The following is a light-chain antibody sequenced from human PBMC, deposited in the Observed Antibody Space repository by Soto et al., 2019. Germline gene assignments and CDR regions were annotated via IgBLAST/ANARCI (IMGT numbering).Light chain of an antibody. Sequence: QAVVTQEPSLTVSPGGTVTLTCGSSTRAVTSGHYPYWFQQKPGQAPRTLIYDTTNKYSWTPARFSGSLLGGKAALTLSGAQPEDEAEYYCLLFYSGAGEVFGGGTKLTVL. J-gene: IGLJ2*01. CDR2: DTT. V-gene: IGLV7-46*01. CDR3: LLFYSGAGEV. CDR1: TRAVTSGHY.